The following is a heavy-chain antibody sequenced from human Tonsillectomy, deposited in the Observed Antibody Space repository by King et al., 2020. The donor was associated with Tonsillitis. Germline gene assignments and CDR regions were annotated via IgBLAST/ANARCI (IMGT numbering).Heavy chain of an antibody. J-gene: IGHJ5*02. CDR1: GGSFSGYS. Sequence: VQLQQWGAGLLKPSETLSLTCAVYGGSFSGYSWSWIRQPPGKGLEWIGEINHSGSTNYNPSLKSRVTMSVDTSKNQFSLKLSSVTAAYTAVYYCATSTTYHSPDCSSSSCPNWFDPWGQGTLVTVSS. V-gene: IGHV4-34*01. CDR2: INHSGST. CDR3: ATSTTYHSPDCSSSSCPNWFDP. D-gene: IGHD2-2*01.